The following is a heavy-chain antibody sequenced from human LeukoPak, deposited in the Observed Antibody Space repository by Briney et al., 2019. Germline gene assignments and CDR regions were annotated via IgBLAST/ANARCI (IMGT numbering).Heavy chain of an antibody. CDR3: AREHLDCSSTSCPPTYYYYGMDV. CDR1: GFTFSDYY. V-gene: IGHV3-11*01. D-gene: IGHD2-2*01. CDR2: ISSSGSTI. J-gene: IGHJ6*02. Sequence: GGSLRLSCAASGFTFSDYYMSWIRQAPGKGLEWVSYISSSGSTIYYADSVKGRFTISRDNAKNSLYLQMSSLRAEDTAVYYCAREHLDCSSTSCPPTYYYYGMDVWGQGTTVTVSS.